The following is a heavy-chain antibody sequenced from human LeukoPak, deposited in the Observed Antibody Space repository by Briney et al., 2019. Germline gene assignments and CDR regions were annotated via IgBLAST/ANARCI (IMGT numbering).Heavy chain of an antibody. J-gene: IGHJ4*02. D-gene: IGHD2/OR15-2a*01. V-gene: IGHV4-31*03. CDR1: GGSISSGGYY. CDR3: ARDAKYHFHNTGYSSVFDY. Sequence: SETLSLTCTVSGGSISSGGYYWSWIRQYPGKGLEWIGYIFYSGSTYYNPSLKSRVTISADTSVNQFSLKLRSVTAADTAVYYCARDAKYHFHNTGYSSVFDYWGQGSLVTVSS. CDR2: IFYSGST.